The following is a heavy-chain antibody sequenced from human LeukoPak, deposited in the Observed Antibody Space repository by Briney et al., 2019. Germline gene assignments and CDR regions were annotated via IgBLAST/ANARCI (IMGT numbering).Heavy chain of an antibody. CDR3: ARESIAVAGAPFDY. Sequence: GGSLRLSCAASGFTFSSYEMNWVRQAPGKGLEWVSYISSGNTIYDADSAKGRFTISRDNAKNSLYLQMNSLRAEDTAVYYCARESIAVAGAPFDYWGQGTLVTVSS. V-gene: IGHV3-48*03. J-gene: IGHJ4*02. D-gene: IGHD6-19*01. CDR2: ISSGNTI. CDR1: GFTFSSYE.